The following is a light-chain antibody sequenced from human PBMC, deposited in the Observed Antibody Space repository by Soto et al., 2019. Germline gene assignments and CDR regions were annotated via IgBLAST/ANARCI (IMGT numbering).Light chain of an antibody. Sequence: EIVLTQSPGTLSLSPGERATLSCRASQTVSSTYLAWYQQKPGQAPRLLIYGASTRATGIPSRFSGSGSGTDFTLTITSLQSEDNALYYCQQYYNWQPRFGQGTKVDI. CDR2: GAS. V-gene: IGKV3-15*01. J-gene: IGKJ1*01. CDR1: QTVSSTY. CDR3: QQYYNWQPR.